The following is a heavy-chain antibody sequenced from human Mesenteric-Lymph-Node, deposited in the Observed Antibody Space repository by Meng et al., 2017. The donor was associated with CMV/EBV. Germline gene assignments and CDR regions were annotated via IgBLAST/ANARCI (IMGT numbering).Heavy chain of an antibody. CDR1: GFAFSSYA. CDR3: ARARIAARPYFDY. V-gene: IGHV3-47*02. CDR2: IGTGGDT. Sequence: GGSLRLSCAASGFAFSSYALHWVRRAPGKGLEWVSAIGTGGDTYYADSAMGRFTISRDNAKKSLYLQMNSLIAEDTAVYYCARARIAARPYFDYWGQGTLVTVSS. D-gene: IGHD6-6*01. J-gene: IGHJ4*02.